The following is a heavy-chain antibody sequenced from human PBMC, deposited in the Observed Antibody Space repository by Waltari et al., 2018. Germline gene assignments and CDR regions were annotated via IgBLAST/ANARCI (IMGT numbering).Heavy chain of an antibody. CDR3: ASDRGRGLYLDS. J-gene: IGHJ4*02. D-gene: IGHD2-15*01. Sequence: QVQLQESGPGLVQPSETLSLTCAVSGDSVRNGYCWSWVRQPPGKGLEWIGQIHHSGRANYNPSLESRVTMSRDTSKNEISLKVTSATAADTAVYYCASDRGRGLYLDSWGQGTLVTVSP. CDR1: GDSVRNGYC. CDR2: IHHSGRA. V-gene: IGHV4-4*02.